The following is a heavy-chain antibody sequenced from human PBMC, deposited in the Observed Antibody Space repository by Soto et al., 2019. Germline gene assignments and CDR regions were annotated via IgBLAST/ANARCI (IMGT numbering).Heavy chain of an antibody. CDR1: GGSFSGYY. J-gene: IGHJ4*02. Sequence: SETLSLTCAVYGGSFSGYYWSWIRQPPGKGLEWIGEINHSGSTNYNPSLKSRVTISVDTSKNQFSLKLSSVTAADTAVYYCARSRFGEYTGCDYWGQGTLVTVSS. V-gene: IGHV4-34*01. D-gene: IGHD3-10*01. CDR2: INHSGST. CDR3: ARSRFGEYTGCDY.